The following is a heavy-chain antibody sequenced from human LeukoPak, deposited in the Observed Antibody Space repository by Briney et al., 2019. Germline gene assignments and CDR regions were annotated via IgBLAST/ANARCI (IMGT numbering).Heavy chain of an antibody. J-gene: IGHJ3*02. CDR1: GFTFSSYG. V-gene: IGHV3-30*02. D-gene: IGHD3-3*01. CDR2: IRYDGNNK. Sequence: PGGSLRLSCAASGFTFSSYGMHWVRQAPGKGLEWVAFIRYDGNNKYYADSVKGRFTISRDNSKNTLYLQMNSLRAEDTAVYYCAKAIFGVVLGAFDIWGQGTMVTVSS. CDR3: AKAIFGVVLGAFDI.